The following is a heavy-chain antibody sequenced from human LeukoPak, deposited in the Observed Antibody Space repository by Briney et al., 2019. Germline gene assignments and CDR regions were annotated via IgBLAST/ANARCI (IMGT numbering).Heavy chain of an antibody. V-gene: IGHV4-4*02. CDR2: IYHSGSA. CDR1: GGSISSSNW. Sequence: SETLSLTCAVSGGSISSSNWWSWVRQPPGKGLEWIGEIYHSGSANYNPSLKSRVTISVDKSKDQFSLRLSSVTAADTAVYYCASAGHDGIGYKVCWGQGTLVTVSS. D-gene: IGHD3-22*01. CDR3: ASAGHDGIGYKVC. J-gene: IGHJ4*02.